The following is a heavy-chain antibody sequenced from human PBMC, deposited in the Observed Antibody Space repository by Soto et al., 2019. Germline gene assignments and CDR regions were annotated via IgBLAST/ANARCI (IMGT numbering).Heavy chain of an antibody. CDR3: ARGRGATTPYYYYYYGMDV. V-gene: IGHV4-34*01. J-gene: IGHJ6*02. Sequence: SETLSLTCAVYGGSFSGYYWSWIRQLPGKGLEWIGEINHSGSTNYNPSLKSRVTISVDTSKNQFSLKLSSVTAADTAVYYCARGRGATTPYYYYYYGMDVWGQGTTVTVSS. CDR1: GGSFSGYY. D-gene: IGHD1-26*01. CDR2: INHSGST.